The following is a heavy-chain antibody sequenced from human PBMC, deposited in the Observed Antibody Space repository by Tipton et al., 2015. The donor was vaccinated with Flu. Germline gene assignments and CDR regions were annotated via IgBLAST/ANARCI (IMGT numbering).Heavy chain of an antibody. CDR3: ARGYGNNRNWFDP. Sequence: SLRLSCAASGFTFSSYEMNWVRQAPGKGLEWVSYLSSSDSTIFYADSVKGRFTISRDNAKNSLYLQMNSLRAEDTAIYYCARGYGNNRNWFDPWGQGTLVTVSS. J-gene: IGHJ5*02. D-gene: IGHD1-1*01. V-gene: IGHV3-48*03. CDR1: GFTFSSYE. CDR2: LSSSDSTI.